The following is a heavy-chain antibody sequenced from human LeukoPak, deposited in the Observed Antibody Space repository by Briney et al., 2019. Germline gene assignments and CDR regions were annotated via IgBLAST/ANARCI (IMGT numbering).Heavy chain of an antibody. Sequence: SETLSLTCTVSGGSISSGGYYWSWIRQHPGKGLEWIGYIYYSGSTYYNPSLKSRVTISVDTSKNQFSLKLSSETAADTAVYYCARETYYYDSSGYYPDAFDIWGQGTMVTVSS. V-gene: IGHV4-31*03. D-gene: IGHD3-22*01. CDR2: IYYSGST. CDR3: ARETYYYDSSGYYPDAFDI. CDR1: GGSISSGGYY. J-gene: IGHJ3*02.